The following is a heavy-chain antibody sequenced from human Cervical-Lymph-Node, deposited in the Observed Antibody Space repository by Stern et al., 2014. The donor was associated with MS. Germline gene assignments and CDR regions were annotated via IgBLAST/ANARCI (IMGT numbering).Heavy chain of an antibody. D-gene: IGHD1-1*01. CDR1: GFSLSTSGVG. J-gene: IGHJ4*02. Sequence: QVTLQESGPPLVKPTQTLTLTCTFSGFSLSTSGVGVVWIRQPPGKSLEWLALLYWDDDKRYSPSLESRLTITKDTSKNLVFLTMTNMDPVDTATYYCAHLTTATALDYWGQGTLVTVSS. CDR2: LYWDDDK. V-gene: IGHV2-5*02. CDR3: AHLTTATALDY.